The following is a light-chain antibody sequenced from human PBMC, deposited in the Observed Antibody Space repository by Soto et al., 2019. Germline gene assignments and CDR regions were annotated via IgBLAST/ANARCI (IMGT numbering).Light chain of an antibody. J-gene: IGKJ1*01. CDR3: QQYGSSPPRT. V-gene: IGKV3-20*01. Sequence: EIVMTQSPATLSVSPGERGTLSCRASQSVSNNLAWYQQKPGQAPRLLIYGASTRATDVPDRFSGSGSGADFTLSISRLEPEDFAVYYCQQYGSSPPRTFGQGTKVDIK. CDR1: QSVSNN. CDR2: GAS.